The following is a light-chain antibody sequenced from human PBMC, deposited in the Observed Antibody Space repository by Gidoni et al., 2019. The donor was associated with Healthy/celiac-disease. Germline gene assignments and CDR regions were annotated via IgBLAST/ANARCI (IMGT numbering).Light chain of an antibody. Sequence: SYELTQPPSVSVSPGQTASITCPGDKLGDKYACWYQQKPGQSPVLVIYQDSTRPSGIPERFSGSNSGNTATLTISGTQAMDEADYYCQAWDSSTLVFGGGTKLTVL. CDR1: KLGDKY. CDR2: QDS. J-gene: IGLJ2*01. CDR3: QAWDSSTLV. V-gene: IGLV3-1*01.